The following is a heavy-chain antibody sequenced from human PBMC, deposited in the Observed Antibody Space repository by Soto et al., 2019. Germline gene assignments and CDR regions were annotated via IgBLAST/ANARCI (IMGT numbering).Heavy chain of an antibody. CDR3: ARFDYCSGGGCSWGPFDY. D-gene: IGHD2-15*01. J-gene: IGHJ4*02. V-gene: IGHV1-69*01. Sequence: QVQLVQSGAEVKKPGSSVKVSCKASGGTFSSYAISWVRQAPGQGLEWMGGIIPIFGTANYAQKFQGRVTITADESTSTAYMELSSLRSEDTAVYYCARFDYCSGGGCSWGPFDYWGQGTLVTVSS. CDR1: GGTFSSYA. CDR2: IIPIFGTA.